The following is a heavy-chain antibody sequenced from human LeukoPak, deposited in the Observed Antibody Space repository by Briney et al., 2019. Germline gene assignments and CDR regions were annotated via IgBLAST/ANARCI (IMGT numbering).Heavy chain of an antibody. CDR3: ARQQVVAAAGISSWFDP. CDR2: IYTSGST. Sequence: SETLSLTCTVSAGSISSYYWSWIRQPPGKGLEWIGYIYTSGSTNYNPSLKSRVTISVDTSKNQFSLKLSSVTAADTAVYYCARQQVVAAAGISSWFDPWGQGTLVTVSS. D-gene: IGHD6-13*01. V-gene: IGHV4-4*09. J-gene: IGHJ5*02. CDR1: AGSISSYY.